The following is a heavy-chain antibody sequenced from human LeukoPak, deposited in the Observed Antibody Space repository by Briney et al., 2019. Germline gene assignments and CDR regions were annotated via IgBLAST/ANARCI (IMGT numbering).Heavy chain of an antibody. D-gene: IGHD2-21*02. CDR2: ISSSSSYI. CDR3: ARDCGGDCYAFDI. Sequence: PGGSLRLSCAASGFTFRSYGMHWVRQAPGKGLEWVSSISSSSSYIYYADSVKGRFTISRDNAKNSLYLQMNSLRAEDTAVYYCARDCGGDCYAFDIWGQGTMVTVSS. V-gene: IGHV3-21*01. J-gene: IGHJ3*02. CDR1: GFTFRSYG.